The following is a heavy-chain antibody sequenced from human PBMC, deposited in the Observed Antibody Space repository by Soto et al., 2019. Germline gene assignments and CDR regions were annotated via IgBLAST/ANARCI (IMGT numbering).Heavy chain of an antibody. CDR1: GFTFTNAW. V-gene: IGHV3-15*01. Sequence: VGSLMLCCAASGFTFTNAWMIWVLQAPGNGLEWVGRIKSKTDCGTADFAAPVKGRFSISRDDSKNTLYLQMNSLKTEDTAIYYCTTSVEAVVTPFDYWGQGTRVTVSS. CDR3: TTSVEAVVTPFDY. D-gene: IGHD3-22*01. J-gene: IGHJ4*02. CDR2: IKSKTDCGTA.